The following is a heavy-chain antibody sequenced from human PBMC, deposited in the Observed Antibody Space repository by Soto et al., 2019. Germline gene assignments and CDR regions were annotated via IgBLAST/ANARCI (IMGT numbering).Heavy chain of an antibody. CDR2: INEDGSVQ. V-gene: IGHV3-7*05. CDR3: ARDRSPYCGGACYLDALDI. D-gene: IGHD2-21*02. J-gene: IGHJ3*02. Sequence: GGSLRLSCAASGFTFHNYWMTWVRQAPGKGLEWVANINEDGSVQHYVDSVKGRFTISRDNAKNSVYVQMKSLRGEDTAVYHCARDRSPYCGGACYLDALDIWGQGTMVTVSS. CDR1: GFTFHNYW.